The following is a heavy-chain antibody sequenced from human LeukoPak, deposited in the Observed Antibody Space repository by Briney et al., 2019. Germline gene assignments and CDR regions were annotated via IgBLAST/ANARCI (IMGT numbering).Heavy chain of an antibody. CDR2: IAWNSGNT. D-gene: IGHD3-10*01. CDR1: GFTFDNYA. J-gene: IGHJ4*02. V-gene: IGHV3-9*01. Sequence: PGGSLRLSCAASGFTFDNYAMHWVRQAPGKGLEWVSGIAWNSGNTGFADSVKGRFTISRDNAENSLSLQMSSLTPEDTAFYFCAKDMNSYGSGSSYNPWGPFDSLGQGTLVTVSS. CDR3: AKDMNSYGSGSSYNPWGPFDS.